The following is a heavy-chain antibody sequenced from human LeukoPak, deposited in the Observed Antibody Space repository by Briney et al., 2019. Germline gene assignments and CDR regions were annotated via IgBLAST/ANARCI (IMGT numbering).Heavy chain of an antibody. Sequence: GGSLRLSCAASGFTFSSYAMSWVRQALGKGLEWVSAISGSGGSTYYADSVKGRFTISRDNSKNTLYLQMNSLRAEDTAVYYCAKVGFTMVRGDKNRPIDYWGQGTPVTVSS. CDR1: GFTFSSYA. CDR2: ISGSGGST. V-gene: IGHV3-23*01. CDR3: AKVGFTMVRGDKNRPIDY. J-gene: IGHJ4*02. D-gene: IGHD3-10*01.